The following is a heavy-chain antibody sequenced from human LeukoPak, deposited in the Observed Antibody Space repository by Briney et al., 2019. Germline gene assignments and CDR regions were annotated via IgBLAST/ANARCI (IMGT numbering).Heavy chain of an antibody. V-gene: IGHV3-30*18. J-gene: IGHJ4*02. D-gene: IGHD4-17*01. CDR1: GFTFSSYG. Sequence: HPGRSLRLSCAASGFTFSSYGMHWVRQAPGKGLEWVAVISYDGSDKYYADSVKGRFTISRDNSKNTLYLQMNSLRAEDTAVYYCAKSVDDGDYVPDYWGQGTLVTASS. CDR2: ISYDGSDK. CDR3: AKSVDDGDYVPDY.